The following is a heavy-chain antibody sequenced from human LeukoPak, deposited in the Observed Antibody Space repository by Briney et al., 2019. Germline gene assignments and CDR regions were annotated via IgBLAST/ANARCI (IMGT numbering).Heavy chain of an antibody. Sequence: GGSLRLSCAASGFIFSSYGMHWVRQAPGKGLEWVAFIRNDGSNKYYADSVKGRFTISRDNSKNTLYLQMNSLRAEDTAVYYCAKDMYYGSGSYYNVVLDYWGQGTLVTVSS. CDR3: AKDMYYGSGSYYNVVLDY. J-gene: IGHJ4*02. D-gene: IGHD3-10*01. V-gene: IGHV3-30*02. CDR1: GFIFSSYG. CDR2: IRNDGSNK.